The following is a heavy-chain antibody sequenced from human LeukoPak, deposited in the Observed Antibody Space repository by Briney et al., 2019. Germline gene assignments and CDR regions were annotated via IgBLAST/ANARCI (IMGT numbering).Heavy chain of an antibody. J-gene: IGHJ4*02. CDR1: GGSFSGYY. D-gene: IGHD3-9*01. V-gene: IGHV4-34*01. Sequence: SETLSLTCAVYGGSFSGYYWSWIRQPPGKGLEWIGEINHSGSTNYNPSLKSRVTISVDTSKNQFSLKLSSVTAADTAVYYCAGSLPDYDILTGSFLDWGQGTLVTVSS. CDR3: AGSLPDYDILTGSFLD. CDR2: INHSGST.